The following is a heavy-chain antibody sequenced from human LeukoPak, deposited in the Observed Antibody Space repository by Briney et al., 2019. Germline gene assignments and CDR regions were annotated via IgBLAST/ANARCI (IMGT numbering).Heavy chain of an antibody. CDR1: GFTFSFYA. J-gene: IGHJ5*02. Sequence: GGSLRLSCAASGFTFSFYAMSWVRQAPGKGLEWVSTISGSGDTTYYADSVKGRFTISKDNSKNTLYLQMNSLRAEDTAVYYCAKDRPNCSGGSCYAPWGQGTLVTVSS. CDR3: AKDRPNCSGGSCYAP. V-gene: IGHV3-23*01. CDR2: ISGSGDTT. D-gene: IGHD2-15*01.